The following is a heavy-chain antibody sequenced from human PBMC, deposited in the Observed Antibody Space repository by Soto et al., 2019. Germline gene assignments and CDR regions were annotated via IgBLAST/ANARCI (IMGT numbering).Heavy chain of an antibody. V-gene: IGHV3-23*01. D-gene: IGHD3-22*01. CDR3: AKASWGYYYDSSGYYPFKD. J-gene: IGHJ4*02. Sequence: GGSLRLSCAASGFTFSSYAMSWVRQAPGKGLEWVSAISGSGGSTYYADSVKGRFTISRDNSKNTLYLQMNSLRAEDTAVYYCAKASWGYYYDSSGYYPFKDWGQGTLVTVSS. CDR1: GFTFSSYA. CDR2: ISGSGGST.